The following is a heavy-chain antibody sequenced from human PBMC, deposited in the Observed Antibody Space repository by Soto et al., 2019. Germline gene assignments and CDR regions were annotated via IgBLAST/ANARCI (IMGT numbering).Heavy chain of an antibody. V-gene: IGHV4-30-4*01. CDR3: DRENMAVAGTHKLFDY. CDR2: VFYSGST. D-gene: IGHD6-19*01. Sequence: TLSLTCTVSGVSISSCGYYWSWLGQPPGTGREWIGAVFYSGSTNNNPSLNRRVTISVDTYKNQYSLKLSSVTAADTDVYYCDRENMAVAGTHKLFDYWGQGTLVTVSS. CDR1: GVSISSCGYY. J-gene: IGHJ4*02.